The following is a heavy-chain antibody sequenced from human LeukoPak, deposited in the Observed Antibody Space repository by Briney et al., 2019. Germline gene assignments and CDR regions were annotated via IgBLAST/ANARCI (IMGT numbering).Heavy chain of an antibody. CDR3: AREIVGGFNPGAY. CDR1: GGSFSGYY. Sequence: SETLSLTCAVYGGSFSGYYWSWIRQPPGKGLEWIGEINHSGSTNYNPSLKSRVTISVDTSKNQFSLKLDSVTAADTAVYYCAREIVGGFNPGAYWGQGTLVTVSS. D-gene: IGHD1-14*01. CDR2: INHSGST. J-gene: IGHJ4*02. V-gene: IGHV4-34*01.